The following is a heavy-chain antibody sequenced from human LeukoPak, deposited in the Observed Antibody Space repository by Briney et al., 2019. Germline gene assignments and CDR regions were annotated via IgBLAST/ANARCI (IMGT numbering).Heavy chain of an antibody. V-gene: IGHV4-30-4*01. CDR3: ARSRYYDSSGYQGWGH. CDR1: GGSISSGDYY. CDR2: IYYSGST. J-gene: IGHJ1*01. Sequence: SETLSLTCTVSGGSISSGDYYWSWIRQPPGKGLEWIGYIYYSGSTYYNPSLKSRVTISVDTSKNQLSLKLSSVTAADTAVYYCARSRYYDSSGYQGWGHWGQGTLVTVSS. D-gene: IGHD3-22*01.